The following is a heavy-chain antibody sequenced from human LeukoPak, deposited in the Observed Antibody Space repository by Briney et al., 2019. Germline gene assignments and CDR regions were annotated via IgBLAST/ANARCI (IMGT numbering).Heavy chain of an antibody. CDR1: GYTLTELS. CDR2: FDPEDGET. J-gene: IGHJ4*02. CDR3: ATSPASYCSSTSCWGSFDY. D-gene: IGHD2-2*01. Sequence: GASVKVSCKVSGYTLTELSMHWVRQAPGKGLEWMGGFDPEDGETIYAQKFQGRVTMTEDTSTDTAYMELSSLRSEDTAVYYCATSPASYCSSTSCWGSFDYWGQGTLVTVSS. V-gene: IGHV1-24*01.